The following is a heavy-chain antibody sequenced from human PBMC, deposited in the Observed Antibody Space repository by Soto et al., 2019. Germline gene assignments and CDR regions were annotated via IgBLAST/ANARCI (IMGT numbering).Heavy chain of an antibody. CDR2: INPLSGIP. D-gene: IGHD2-2*01. J-gene: IGHJ4*02. CDR3: AAPACAATWCSPSHNLDH. V-gene: IGHV1-69*09. Sequence: QVQLVQSGAEVKKPESSVQVCCKTSGGTFVRHVISWVRQAPGQGPEWMGKINPLSGIPNYAQKFQDRVTFTADTDSSTAYMELSSLRSDDTAVYYCAAPACAATWCSPSHNLDHWGQGTLVTVSS. CDR1: GGTFVRHV.